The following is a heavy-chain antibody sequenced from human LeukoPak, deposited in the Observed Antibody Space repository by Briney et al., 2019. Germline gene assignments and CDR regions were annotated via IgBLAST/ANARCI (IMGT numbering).Heavy chain of an antibody. CDR1: GFNFRAFS. V-gene: IGHV3-21*06. CDR2: ITSGSEYK. CDR3: VTAYIADFDY. J-gene: IGHJ4*02. D-gene: IGHD6-13*01. Sequence: GGSPRLSCVVSGFNFRAFSINWVRQAPGKGLEWISSITSGSEYKFYADSVRGRFTISRDDARNSLFLQLNNLRAGDTAIYYCVTAYIADFDYWGQGALVTVSS.